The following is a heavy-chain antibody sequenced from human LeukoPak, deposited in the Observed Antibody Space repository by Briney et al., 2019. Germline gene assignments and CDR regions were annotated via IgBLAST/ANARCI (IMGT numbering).Heavy chain of an antibody. Sequence: GGSLRLSCAASGFTFSSYGMHWVRQAPGKGLEWVAVIWYDGSNKYYADSVKVRFTISRDNSKNTLYLQMNNLKTEDTAVYYCTRLSYYDSSGPTPYDASDIWGQGTMVTVSS. J-gene: IGHJ3*02. CDR1: GFTFSSYG. CDR2: IWYDGSNK. V-gene: IGHV3-33*01. CDR3: TRLSYYDSSGPTPYDASDI. D-gene: IGHD3-22*01.